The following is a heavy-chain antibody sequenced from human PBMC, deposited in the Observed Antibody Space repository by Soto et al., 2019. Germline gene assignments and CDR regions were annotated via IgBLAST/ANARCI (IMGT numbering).Heavy chain of an antibody. V-gene: IGHV3-33*01. D-gene: IGHD5-12*01. Sequence: GGSLRLSCAASGFTFRDHAMHWVRQAPGKGREWLAIIWNDGSNKFYAGSVQGRFTISRDNSKNTVYLQMDTLSAEDTAVYYCARALFPDVDIYAMDVWGQGTTVTVSS. CDR2: IWNDGSNK. J-gene: IGHJ6*02. CDR1: GFTFRDHA. CDR3: ARALFPDVDIYAMDV.